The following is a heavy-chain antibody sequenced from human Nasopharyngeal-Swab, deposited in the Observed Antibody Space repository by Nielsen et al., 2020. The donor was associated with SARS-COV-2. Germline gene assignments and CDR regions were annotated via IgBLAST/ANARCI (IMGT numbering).Heavy chain of an antibody. CDR2: IYHSGST. CDR1: GGSISSSNW. V-gene: IGHV4-4*02. J-gene: IGHJ5*02. Sequence: GSLRLSCAVSGGSISSSNWWSWVRQPPGKGLEWIGEIYHSGSTNYNPSLKSRVTISVDKSKNQFSRKLSSVTAADTAVYYCARVALGDNWFDPWGQGTLVTVSS. D-gene: IGHD3-3*02. CDR3: ARVALGDNWFDP.